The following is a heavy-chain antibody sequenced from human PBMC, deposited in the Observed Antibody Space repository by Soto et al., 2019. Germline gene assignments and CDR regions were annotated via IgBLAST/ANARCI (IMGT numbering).Heavy chain of an antibody. D-gene: IGHD1-1*01. CDR3: ARGYNDSPRVFDY. V-gene: IGHV1-3*03. J-gene: IGHJ4*02. CDR1: GYTFSNYA. CDR2: INSGNGDT. Sequence: ASVKVSCKASGYTFSNYAIQWVRQAPGQRLEWLAWINSGNGDTKYSQDFQGRVTITRDTSASTVYMELRSLRSEDTAAYYCARGYNDSPRVFDYWGQGTLVTVSS.